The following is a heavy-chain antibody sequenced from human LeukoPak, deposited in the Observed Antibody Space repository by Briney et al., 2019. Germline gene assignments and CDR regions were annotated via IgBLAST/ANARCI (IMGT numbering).Heavy chain of an antibody. CDR2: INPSGGST. CDR3: ARGGLVATVLDY. D-gene: IGHD5-12*01. CDR1: GYTFTSYY. J-gene: IGHJ4*02. V-gene: IGHV1-46*01. Sequence: VAVKVSCKASGYTFTSYYMHWVRQAPGQGLEWMGIINPSGGSTSYAQKFQGRVTMTRDTSTSTVYMELSSLRSEDTAVYYCARGGLVATVLDYWGQGTLVTVSS.